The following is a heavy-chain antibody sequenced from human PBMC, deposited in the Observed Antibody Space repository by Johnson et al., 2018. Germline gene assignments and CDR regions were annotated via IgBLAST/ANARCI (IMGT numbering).Heavy chain of an antibody. CDR1: GFTFSIYG. CDR2: ISYDGSNN. Sequence: VQLVETGGGVVQPGRSLRLSCVASGFTFSIYGMHWVRQAPGKGLEWVAVISYDGSNNDYIDSVKGRFTISRDNSKNTVYLLMNSLRAEDTAVYYCAKDLARDDFCTGYHYYFGMDVWGQGSTVTVSS. CDR3: AKDLARDDFCTGYHYYFGMDV. D-gene: IGHD3/OR15-3a*01. J-gene: IGHJ6*02. V-gene: IGHV3-30*18.